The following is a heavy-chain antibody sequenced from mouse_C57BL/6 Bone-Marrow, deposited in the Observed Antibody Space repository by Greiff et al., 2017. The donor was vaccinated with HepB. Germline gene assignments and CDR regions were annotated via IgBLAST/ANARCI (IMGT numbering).Heavy chain of an antibody. J-gene: IGHJ4*01. CDR3: ARSGVLLRSLYAMDY. CDR2: IYPRSGNT. CDR1: GYTFTSYG. Sequence: VKLMESGAELARPGASVKLSCKASGYTFTSYGISWVKQRTGQGLEWIGEIYPRSGNTYYNEKFKGKATLTADKSSSTAYMELRSLTSEDSAVYFCARSGVLLRSLYAMDYWGQGTSVTVSS. D-gene: IGHD1-1*01. V-gene: IGHV1-81*01.